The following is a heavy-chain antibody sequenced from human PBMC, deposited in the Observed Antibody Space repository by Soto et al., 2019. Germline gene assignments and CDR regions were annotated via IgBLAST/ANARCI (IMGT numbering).Heavy chain of an antibody. CDR1: GFTFSDYY. CDR3: ATHRSGYYYNWFDP. J-gene: IGHJ5*02. Sequence: QVQLVESGGGLVKPGGSLRLSCAAFGFTFSDYYMSWIRQAPGKGLEWVSYISSSSSYTNYADSVKGRFTISRDNAKNSLYLQMNSLRAEDTAVYYCATHRSGYYYNWFDPWGQGTLVTVSS. D-gene: IGHD3-22*01. V-gene: IGHV3-11*06. CDR2: ISSSSSYT.